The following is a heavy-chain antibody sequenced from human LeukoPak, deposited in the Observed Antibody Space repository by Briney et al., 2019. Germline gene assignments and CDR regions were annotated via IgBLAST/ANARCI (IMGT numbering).Heavy chain of an antibody. CDR3: ARAFESGSQADVYYMDV. J-gene: IGHJ6*03. D-gene: IGHD3-10*01. Sequence: PSETLSLTCTISGGSVSDYYWSWIRQSPGKGLEWIGYIYYTGSSSYNPSLKSRVTISSDTSKNEFSLKVSSMTAADPAVYYCARAFESGSQADVYYMDVWGKGTTVTIFS. CDR1: GGSVSDYY. CDR2: IYYTGSS. V-gene: IGHV4-59*02.